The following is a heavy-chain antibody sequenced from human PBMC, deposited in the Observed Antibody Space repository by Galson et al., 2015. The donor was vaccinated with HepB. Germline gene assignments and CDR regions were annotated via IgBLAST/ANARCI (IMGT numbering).Heavy chain of an antibody. Sequence: LRLSCAASGFTFSSYGMHWVRQAPGKGLEWVAVISYDGSNKYYADSVKGRFTISRDNSKNTLYLQMNSLRAEDTAVYYCAKERSIYDSSGLLDYWGQGTLVTVSS. V-gene: IGHV3-30*18. CDR1: GFTFSSYG. J-gene: IGHJ4*02. CDR2: ISYDGSNK. CDR3: AKERSIYDSSGLLDY. D-gene: IGHD3-22*01.